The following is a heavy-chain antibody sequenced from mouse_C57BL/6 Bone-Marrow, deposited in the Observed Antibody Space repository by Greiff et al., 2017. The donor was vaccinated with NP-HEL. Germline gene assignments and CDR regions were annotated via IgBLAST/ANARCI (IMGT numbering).Heavy chain of an antibody. CDR1: GFTFSDFY. J-gene: IGHJ1*03. V-gene: IGHV7-1*01. Sequence: EVQLVESGGGLVQSGRSLRLSCATSGFTFSDFYMEWVRQAPGKGLEWIAASRNKANDYTTEYSASVKGRFIVSRDTSQSILYLQMNALRAEDTAIYYCARDAGGLYYGKPFYFDVWGTGTTVTVSS. D-gene: IGHD2-1*01. CDR3: ARDAGGLYYGKPFYFDV. CDR2: SRNKANDYTT.